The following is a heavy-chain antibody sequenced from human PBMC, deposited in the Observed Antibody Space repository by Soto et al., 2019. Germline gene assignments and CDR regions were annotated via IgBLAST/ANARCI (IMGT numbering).Heavy chain of an antibody. V-gene: IGHV3-30*18. CDR1: GFTFSSYG. CDR3: AKDLYPYYDSSGYHDY. J-gene: IGHJ4*02. Sequence: VQLVESGGGVVQPGRSLRLSCAASGFTFSSYGMHWVRQAPGKGLEWVAVISYDGSNKYYADSVKGRFTISRDNSKNTLYLQMNSLRAEDTAVYYCAKDLYPYYDSSGYHDYWGQGTLVTVSS. CDR2: ISYDGSNK. D-gene: IGHD3-22*01.